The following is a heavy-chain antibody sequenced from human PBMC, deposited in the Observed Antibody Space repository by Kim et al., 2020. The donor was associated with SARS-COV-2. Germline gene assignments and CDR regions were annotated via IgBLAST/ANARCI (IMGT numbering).Heavy chain of an antibody. J-gene: IGHJ4*02. CDR1: GGSISTSTYY. D-gene: IGHD1-26*01. Sequence: SETLSLTCSVSGGSISTSTYYWGWIRQPPGMGLEWIGSIHYSGRTHYNSSLKSRLTISVDTSKNQFSLKLSSVTAADTAVYYCARYQYSGTYYPFDYWGQGTLVTVSS. V-gene: IGHV4-39*01. CDR2: IHYSGRT. CDR3: ARYQYSGTYYPFDY.